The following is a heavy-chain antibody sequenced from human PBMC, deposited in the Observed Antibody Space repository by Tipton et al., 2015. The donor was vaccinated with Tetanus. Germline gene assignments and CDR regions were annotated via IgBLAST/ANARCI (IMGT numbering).Heavy chain of an antibody. Sequence: SLRLSCAASGFTFSSYWMHWVRQAPGKGLVWVSRINSDGSSTSYADSVKGRFTISRDNAKNTLSLQMNSLRAEDTAVYYCAKDRGSRALWYFDLWGRGTRVFVSS. CDR1: GFTFSSYW. D-gene: IGHD3-10*01. V-gene: IGHV3-74*01. CDR3: AKDRGSRALWYFDL. CDR2: INSDGSST. J-gene: IGHJ2*01.